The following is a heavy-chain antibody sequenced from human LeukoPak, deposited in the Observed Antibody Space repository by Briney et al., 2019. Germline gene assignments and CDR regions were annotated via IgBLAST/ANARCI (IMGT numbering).Heavy chain of an antibody. CDR3: ARDSIVYYGSGSYPYYFDY. Sequence: GGSLRLSCAASGFTVSSNYMSWVRQAPGKGLGWVSVIYSGGSTYYADSVKGRFTISRDNAKNSLYLQMNSLRAEDTAVYYCARDSIVYYGSGSYPYYFDYWGQGTLVTVSS. CDR2: IYSGGST. CDR1: GFTVSSNY. J-gene: IGHJ4*02. D-gene: IGHD3-10*01. V-gene: IGHV3-53*01.